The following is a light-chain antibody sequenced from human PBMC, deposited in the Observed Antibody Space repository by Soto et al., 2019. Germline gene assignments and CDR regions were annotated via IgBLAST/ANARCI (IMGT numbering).Light chain of an antibody. CDR2: KAT. CDR1: QSISSW. V-gene: IGKV1-5*03. Sequence: DIQMTQSHSTLTASVGDRVIITCRASQSISSWLAWYQQKPGKAPKLLIYKATSLESGVPSRFSGSGSGTEFTLTISSLQPDDFASYSCQQYSNYPTFGQGTRLEIK. J-gene: IGKJ5*01. CDR3: QQYSNYPT.